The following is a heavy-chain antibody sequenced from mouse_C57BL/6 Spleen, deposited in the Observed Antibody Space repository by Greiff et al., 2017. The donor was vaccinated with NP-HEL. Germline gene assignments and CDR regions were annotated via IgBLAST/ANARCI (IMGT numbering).Heavy chain of an antibody. J-gene: IGHJ3*01. D-gene: IGHD2-3*01. CDR2: ISDGGSYT. CDR1: GFTFSSYA. Sequence: EVMLVESGGGLVKPGGSLKLSCAASGFTFSSYAMSWVRQTPEKRLEWVATISDGGSYTYYPDNVKGRFTISRNNAKNILYLQMSHLKSEDTAMYYCARDGYLRGFAYWGQGTLVTVSA. CDR3: ARDGYLRGFAY. V-gene: IGHV5-4*01.